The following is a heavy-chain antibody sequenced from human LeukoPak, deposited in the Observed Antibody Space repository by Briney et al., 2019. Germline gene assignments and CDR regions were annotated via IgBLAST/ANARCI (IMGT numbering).Heavy chain of an antibody. CDR1: GFTFSSYS. V-gene: IGHV3-23*01. D-gene: IGHD6-19*01. J-gene: IGHJ3*02. CDR2: ISGSGGST. Sequence: GGSLRLSCTASGFTFSSYSLNWVRQAPGKGLEWVSAISGSGGSTYYADSVKGRFTISRDNSKNTLYLQMNSLRAEDTAVYYCAKDRVAVAGRDAFDIWGQGTMVTVSS. CDR3: AKDRVAVAGRDAFDI.